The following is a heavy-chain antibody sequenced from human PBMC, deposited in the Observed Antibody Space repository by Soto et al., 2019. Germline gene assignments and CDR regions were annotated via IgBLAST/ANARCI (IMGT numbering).Heavy chain of an antibody. Sequence: PSETLSLTCTVSGGSISSGGYYWSWIRQHPGKGLEWIGYIYYSGSTYYSPSLKSRVTISVDTSKNQFSLKLSSVTAADTAVYYCARVNGVSYDRRIRWFDPWGQGTLVTVSS. CDR1: GGSISSGGYY. J-gene: IGHJ5*02. V-gene: IGHV4-31*03. CDR2: IYYSGST. D-gene: IGHD3-9*01. CDR3: ARVNGVSYDRRIRWFDP.